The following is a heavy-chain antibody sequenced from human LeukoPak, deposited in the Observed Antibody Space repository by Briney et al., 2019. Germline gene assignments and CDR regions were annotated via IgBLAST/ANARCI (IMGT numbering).Heavy chain of an antibody. J-gene: IGHJ3*02. CDR3: ARESFRSSTSCVGDAFDI. CDR2: INWNGGST. CDR1: GFTFDDYG. V-gene: IGHV3-20*04. D-gene: IGHD2-2*01. Sequence: PGGSLRLSCADSGFTFDDYGMSWVRQAPGKGLEWVSGINWNGGSTGYADSVKGRFTISRDNAKNSLYLQMNSLRAEDTALYYCARESFRSSTSCVGDAFDIWGQGTMVTVSS.